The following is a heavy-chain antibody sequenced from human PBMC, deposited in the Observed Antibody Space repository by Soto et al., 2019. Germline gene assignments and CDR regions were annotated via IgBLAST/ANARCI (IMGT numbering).Heavy chain of an antibody. Sequence: PGGSLRLSCAASGFTFSSYWMYWVRQAPGKGLVWVSRINTDGSITSYADSVKGRFTVSRDNARDMLYLQMNSLRAEDTAVYYCAKDMNSVPEYWGQGALVTVSS. CDR1: GFTFSSYW. CDR3: AKDMNSVPEY. V-gene: IGHV3-74*01. J-gene: IGHJ4*02. D-gene: IGHD1-7*01. CDR2: INTDGSIT.